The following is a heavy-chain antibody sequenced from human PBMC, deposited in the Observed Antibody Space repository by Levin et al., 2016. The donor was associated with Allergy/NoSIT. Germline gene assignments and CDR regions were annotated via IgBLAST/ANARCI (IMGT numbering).Heavy chain of an antibody. CDR2: ISGSGGST. CDR1: GFTFSSYA. D-gene: IGHD3-16*02. CDR3: AKSDLITFGGVIGIDY. Sequence: GESLKISCAASGFTFSSYAMSWVRQAPGKGLEWVSAISGSGGSTYYADSVKGRFTISRDNSKNTLYLQMNSLRAEDTAVYYCAKSDLITFGGVIGIDYWGQGTLVTVSS. J-gene: IGHJ4*02. V-gene: IGHV3-23*01.